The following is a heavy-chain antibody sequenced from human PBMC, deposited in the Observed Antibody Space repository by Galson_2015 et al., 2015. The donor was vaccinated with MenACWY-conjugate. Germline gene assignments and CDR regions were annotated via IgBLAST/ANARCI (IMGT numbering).Heavy chain of an antibody. CDR1: GFTFSHYG. CDR2: ISYDGNNK. V-gene: IGHV3-30*03. CDR3: ARVLSSGWTRQFVS. D-gene: IGHD6-19*01. J-gene: IGHJ5*01. Sequence: SLRLSCAASGFTFSHYGMHWVRQAPGKGLEWVTAISYDGNNKYYADSVKGRFTISRDNSKNTVSLQMNGLTTEDTAVYFCARVLSSGWTRQFVSWGQGALVTVSS.